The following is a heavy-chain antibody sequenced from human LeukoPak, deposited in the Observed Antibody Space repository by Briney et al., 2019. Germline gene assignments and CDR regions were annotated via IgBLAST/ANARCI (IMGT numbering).Heavy chain of an antibody. J-gene: IGHJ5*02. CDR3: ATFGVVVITYNWFDP. Sequence: GASVKVSCKASGYTFTDYYMHWVQQAPGKGLEWMGRVDPEDGETIYAEKFQGRVTITADTSTDTAYMELSSLRSEDTAVYYCATFGVVVITYNWFDPWGQGTLVTVSS. CDR2: VDPEDGET. V-gene: IGHV1-69-2*01. CDR1: GYTFTDYY. D-gene: IGHD3-22*01.